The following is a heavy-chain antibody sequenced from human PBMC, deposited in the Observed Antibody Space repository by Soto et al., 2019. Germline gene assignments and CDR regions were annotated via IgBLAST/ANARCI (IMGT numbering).Heavy chain of an antibody. V-gene: IGHV3-21*01. CDR2: ISSSSSYI. J-gene: IGHJ5*02. CDR1: GFTFSSYS. Sequence: EVQLVESGGGLVKPGGSLRLSCAASGFTFSSYSMNWVRQAPGKGLEWVSSISSSSSYIYYADSVKGRFTISRDNAKNSRYLQMNSLRAEDTAVYYCARVGVEVWFDPWGQGTLVTVSS. CDR3: ARVGVEVWFDP.